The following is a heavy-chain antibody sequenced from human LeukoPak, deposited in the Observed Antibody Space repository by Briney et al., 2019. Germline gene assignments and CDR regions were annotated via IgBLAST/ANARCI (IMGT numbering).Heavy chain of an antibody. D-gene: IGHD2-21*02. V-gene: IGHV3-11*04. J-gene: IGHJ4*02. Sequence: GGSLRLSCVASGFTFSDYYMSWIRQAPGKGLEWVSYIRSSGTTIHYADSVKGRFTISRDNAKNSLYLQMNSLRAEDTAVYYCARDRGSVTDVFDYWGQGTLVTVSS. CDR1: GFTFSDYY. CDR3: ARDRGSVTDVFDY. CDR2: IRSSGTTI.